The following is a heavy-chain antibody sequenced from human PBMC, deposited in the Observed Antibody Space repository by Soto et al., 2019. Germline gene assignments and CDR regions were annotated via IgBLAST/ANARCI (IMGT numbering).Heavy chain of an antibody. CDR1: GDSVSSNSAA. D-gene: IGHD3-10*01. Sequence: SQTLSLTCAISGDSVSSNSAAWNWIRQSPSRGLEWLGRTYYRSKWYNDYAVSVKSRITINPDTSKNQFSLQLNSVTPEDTAVYYCAREGYYGSGSYLTCAPVYDAFDIWGQRTMVTVSS. V-gene: IGHV6-1*01. J-gene: IGHJ3*02. CDR2: TYYRSKWYN. CDR3: AREGYYGSGSYLTCAPVYDAFDI.